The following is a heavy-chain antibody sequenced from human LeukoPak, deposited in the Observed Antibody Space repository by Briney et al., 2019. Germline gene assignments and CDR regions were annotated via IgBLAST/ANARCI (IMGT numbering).Heavy chain of an antibody. CDR1: GGSCSGYY. Sequence: SHTLSLTCAVYGGSCSGYYWGWVRQPPGKGLEWIGEINHSGSTNYNPSLKSRVTISVDTSKNQFSLKLSSVTAADTAVYYCARGSYYGSGSYGAHHYYYYMDVWGKGTTVTVSS. CDR3: ARGSYYGSGSYGAHHYYYYMDV. CDR2: INHSGST. J-gene: IGHJ6*03. V-gene: IGHV4-34*01. D-gene: IGHD3-10*01.